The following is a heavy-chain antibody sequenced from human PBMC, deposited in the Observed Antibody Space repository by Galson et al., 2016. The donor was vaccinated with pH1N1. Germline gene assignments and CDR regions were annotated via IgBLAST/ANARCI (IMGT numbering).Heavy chain of an antibody. V-gene: IGHV4-34*01. CDR3: ARRGRWQQMGF. CDR1: GFTVSSTY. J-gene: IGHJ4*02. Sequence: LRLSCAASGFTVSSTYMYWVRQSPGKGLEWIGEISHTGSTNYNPSLWSRLTISIDTSKSQFSLSLRSVSAADTGICYCARRGRWQQMGFWGQGTPVSVSS. D-gene: IGHD5-24*01. CDR2: ISHTGST.